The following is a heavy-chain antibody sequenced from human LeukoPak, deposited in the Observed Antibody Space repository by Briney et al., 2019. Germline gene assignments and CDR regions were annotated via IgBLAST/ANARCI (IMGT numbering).Heavy chain of an antibody. CDR1: GFTFTSYA. J-gene: IGHJ4*02. Sequence: KPGGSLRLSCAASGFTFTSYALTWVRQSPGKGLEWVSSISSSSAYKYYADSVKGRFTISRDNAKNSLYLQMNSLRAEDTAVYYCARSANFDWLLTSTNPDCWGQGTLVIVSS. CDR3: ARSANFDWLLTSTNPDC. D-gene: IGHD3-9*01. V-gene: IGHV3-21*01. CDR2: ISSSSAYK.